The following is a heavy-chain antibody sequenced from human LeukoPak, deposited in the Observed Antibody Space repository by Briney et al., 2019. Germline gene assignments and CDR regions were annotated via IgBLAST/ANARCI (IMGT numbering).Heavy chain of an antibody. J-gene: IGHJ3*02. D-gene: IGHD3-22*01. CDR2: IYPGDSDT. CDR1: GYTFTSYW. CDR3: ARDYSDSSGYSRDAFDI. Sequence: ASVKVSCKASGYTFTSYWIGWVRQMPGKGLEWMGIIYPGDSDTRYSPSFQGQVTISADNSISTAYLQWSSLKASDTAMYYCARDYSDSSGYSRDAFDIWGQGTMVTVSS. V-gene: IGHV5-51*01.